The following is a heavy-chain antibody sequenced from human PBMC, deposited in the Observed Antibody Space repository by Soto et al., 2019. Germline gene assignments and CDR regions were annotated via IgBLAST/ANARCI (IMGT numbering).Heavy chain of an antibody. J-gene: IGHJ6*02. CDR1: GFTFSNAW. V-gene: IGHV3-15*07. CDR2: IKSKTDGGTT. Sequence: LSLTCAASGFTFSNAWMNWVRQAPGKGLEWVGRIKSKTDGGTTDYAAPVKGRFTISRDDSKNTLYLQMNSLKTEDTAVYYCTTAPTALLWFGELWDYYYYGMDVWGQGTTVTVSS. CDR3: TTAPTALLWFGELWDYYYYGMDV. D-gene: IGHD3-10*01.